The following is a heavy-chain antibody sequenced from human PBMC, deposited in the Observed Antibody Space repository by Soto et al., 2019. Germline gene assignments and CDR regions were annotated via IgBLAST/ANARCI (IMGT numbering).Heavy chain of an antibody. CDR3: AKDMRPDGVWDFNY. V-gene: IGHV3-23*01. J-gene: IGHJ4*02. CDR2: VSQDGTA. CDR1: GFTFSTYT. Sequence: VQLLESGGGLAQPGGSLRLSCAASGFTFSTYTMAWVRQAPGRGPEWVAGVSQDGTAHYADSVKGRFTISRDNSRDTVYMLIIPLRGEDTAVYYCAKDMRPDGVWDFNYWGQGTLVTVFS. D-gene: IGHD4-17*01.